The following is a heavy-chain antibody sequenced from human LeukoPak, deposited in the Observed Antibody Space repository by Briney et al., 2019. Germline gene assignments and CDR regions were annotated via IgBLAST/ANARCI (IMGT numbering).Heavy chain of an antibody. CDR3: ARNPASSGYYSIDY. D-gene: IGHD6-19*01. CDR1: GFTFSSYG. CDR2: IWYDGSNK. Sequence: GGSLRLSCAASGFTFSSYGMHWVRQAPGKGLEWVAVIWYDGSNKYCADSVKGRFTISRDNSKNTLCLQMNSLRADDTAVYYCARNPASSGYYSIDYWGQGTLVTVSS. J-gene: IGHJ4*02. V-gene: IGHV3-33*01.